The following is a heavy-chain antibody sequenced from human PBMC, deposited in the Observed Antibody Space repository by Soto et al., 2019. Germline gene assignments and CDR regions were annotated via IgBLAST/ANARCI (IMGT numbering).Heavy chain of an antibody. CDR3: ARDRLSIAAAGTLYYYYYGMDV. CDR2: IYYSGST. Sequence: SETLSLTCTVSGGSISSYYWSWIRQPPGKGLEWIGYIYYSGSTNYNPSLKSRVTISVDTSKNQFSLKLSSVTAADTAVYYCARDRLSIAAAGTLYYYYYGMDVWGQGTTVTVSS. D-gene: IGHD6-13*01. V-gene: IGHV4-59*01. J-gene: IGHJ6*02. CDR1: GGSISSYY.